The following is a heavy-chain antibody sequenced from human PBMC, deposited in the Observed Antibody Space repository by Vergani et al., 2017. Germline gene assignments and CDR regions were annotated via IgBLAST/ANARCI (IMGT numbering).Heavy chain of an antibody. V-gene: IGHV4-59*01. CDR1: GGSISSYY. J-gene: IGHJ4*02. CDR3: ARDLVTVAGRYFDY. Sequence: QVQLQESGPGLVKPSETLYLTCTVSGGSISSYYWSWIRQPPGKGLEWIGYIYYSGSTNYNPSLKSRVTISVDTSKTQFSLKLSSVTAADTAVYYCARDLVTVAGRYFDYWGQGTLVTVSS. CDR2: IYYSGST. D-gene: IGHD6-19*01.